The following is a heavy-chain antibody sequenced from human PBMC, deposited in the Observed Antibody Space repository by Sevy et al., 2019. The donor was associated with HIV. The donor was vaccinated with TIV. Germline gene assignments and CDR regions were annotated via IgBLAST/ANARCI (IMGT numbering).Heavy chain of an antibody. V-gene: IGHV1-69*13. CDR3: ARDTKRYYDSSGYYCAFDI. Sequence: ASVKVSCKASGGTFSSYAISWVRQAPGQGLEWMGGIIPIFGTANDAQKFQGRVTITADESTSTAYMELSSLRSEDTAVYYCARDTKRYYDSSGYYCAFDIWGQGTMVTVSS. J-gene: IGHJ3*02. CDR2: IIPIFGTA. D-gene: IGHD3-22*01. CDR1: GGTFSSYA.